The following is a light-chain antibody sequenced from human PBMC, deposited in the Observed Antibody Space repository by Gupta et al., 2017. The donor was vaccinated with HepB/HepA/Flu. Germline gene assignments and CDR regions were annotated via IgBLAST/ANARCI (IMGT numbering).Light chain of an antibody. V-gene: IGLV2-8*01. J-gene: IGLJ2*01. CDR2: EVS. CDR3: SSYAGNNNLV. Sequence: QSALTQPPSASGSPGQSVTISSTGTSSDVGDSNYVHWYQQHPGEAPKLMIYEVSKRPSGVPDRFSGSKSGNTASLTVSGLQADDEADYYCSSYAGNNNLVFGGGTKLTVL. CDR1: SSDVGDSNY.